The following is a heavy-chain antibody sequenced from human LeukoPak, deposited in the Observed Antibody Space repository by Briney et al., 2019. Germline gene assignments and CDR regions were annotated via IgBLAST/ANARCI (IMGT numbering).Heavy chain of an antibody. CDR3: ARGRDTYAYYSYPGY. J-gene: IGHJ4*02. CDR2: ISSSSNNI. Sequence: PGGSLRLSCAASGFIFSRFSMNWVRQAPGKGLEWVSYISSSSNNIYYADSVKGRFTISRDNANNSLFLQMNSLRAEDTAVYYCARGRDTYAYYSYPGYWGQGTLVTVSS. V-gene: IGHV3-48*04. CDR1: GFIFSRFS. D-gene: IGHD3-16*01.